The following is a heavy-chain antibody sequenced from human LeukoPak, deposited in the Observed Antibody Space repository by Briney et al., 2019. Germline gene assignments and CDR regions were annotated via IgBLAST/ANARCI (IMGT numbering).Heavy chain of an antibody. D-gene: IGHD3-22*01. CDR2: IYHSGST. CDR3: ARDPHSSGYPYYFDY. CDR1: GYSISSGYY. Sequence: KTSETLSLTCAVSGYSISSGYYWGWIRQPPGKGLEWIGSIYHSGSTYYNPSLKSRVTISVDTSKNQFSLKLSSVTAADTAVYYCARDPHSSGYPYYFDYWGQGTLVTVSS. V-gene: IGHV4-38-2*02. J-gene: IGHJ4*02.